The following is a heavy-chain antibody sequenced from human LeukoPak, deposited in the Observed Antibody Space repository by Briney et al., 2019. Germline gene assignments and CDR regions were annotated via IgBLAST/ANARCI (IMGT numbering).Heavy chain of an antibody. CDR1: GFTFSSYS. V-gene: IGHV3-23*01. D-gene: IGHD4-17*01. J-gene: IGHJ6*02. CDR3: AKENYGAYLFYYYGLDV. Sequence: PGGSLRLSCAASGFTFSSYSMNWVRQAPGKGLEWVSTISAGGDNTNYADSVKGRFTISRDNSKNTLYLQMNSLRAEDTGVYYCAKENYGAYLFYYYGLDVWGQGTTVTVSS. CDR2: ISAGGDNT.